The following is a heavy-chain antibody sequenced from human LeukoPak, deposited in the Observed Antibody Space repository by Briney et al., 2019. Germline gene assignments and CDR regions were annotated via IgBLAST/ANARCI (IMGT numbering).Heavy chain of an antibody. Sequence: PGWSLTLSCAASGIIFSSYSMNWVRQARGEGLEWVSYIKSSKSTIYYEDSVKRRFTNSRDNAKNSLYLPMSSRQDEDRAVYYCAREGAGSYLDYWGQGNLVTVSS. D-gene: IGHD3-10*01. V-gene: IGHV3-48*02. J-gene: IGHJ4*02. CDR3: AREGAGSYLDY. CDR2: IKSSKSTI. CDR1: GIIFSSYS.